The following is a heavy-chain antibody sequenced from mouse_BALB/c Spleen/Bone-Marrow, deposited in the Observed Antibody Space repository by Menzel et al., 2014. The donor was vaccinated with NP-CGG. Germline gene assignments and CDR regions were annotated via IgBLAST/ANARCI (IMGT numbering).Heavy chain of an antibody. CDR3: ARRGNPIVYYAMDY. J-gene: IGHJ4*01. CDR2: ISCYNGAT. Sequence: LVKTGASVKISCKASGYSFTGYYMHWVKQSHGKSPEWIGYISCYNGATSYNQKFKGKATFTVDTSSSTAYMQFNSLTSEDSAVYYCARRGNPIVYYAMDYWGQGTSVTVSS. V-gene: IGHV1S34*01. CDR1: GYSFTGYY.